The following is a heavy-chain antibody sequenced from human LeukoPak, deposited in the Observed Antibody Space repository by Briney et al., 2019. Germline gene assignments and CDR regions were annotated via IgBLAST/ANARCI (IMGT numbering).Heavy chain of an antibody. J-gene: IGHJ4*02. Sequence: GGSLRLSCAASGFTVSSNYTSWVRQAPGKGLEWVSVIYSGGSTYYADSVKGRFTISRDNSKNTLYLQMNSLRAEDTAVYYCSLTDSSSCPGGYWGQGTLVTVSS. CDR3: SLTDSSSCPGGY. V-gene: IGHV3-53*01. CDR1: GFTVSSNY. CDR2: IYSGGST. D-gene: IGHD6-13*01.